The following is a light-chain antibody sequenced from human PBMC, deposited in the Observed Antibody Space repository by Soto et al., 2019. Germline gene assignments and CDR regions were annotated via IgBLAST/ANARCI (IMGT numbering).Light chain of an antibody. V-gene: IGKV2-28*01. J-gene: IGKJ2*01. Sequence: DIVMTQSPLSLPVTPGEPASISCRSSQSLLHSNGYNYLDWYLQKPGQSPQLLIYLDSNRASGVPDRFSGSGSGTDFTLKISRVEAEDVGVYYCMQALQTPYTVGQGTKLEIK. CDR3: MQALQTPYT. CDR1: QSLLHSNGYNY. CDR2: LDS.